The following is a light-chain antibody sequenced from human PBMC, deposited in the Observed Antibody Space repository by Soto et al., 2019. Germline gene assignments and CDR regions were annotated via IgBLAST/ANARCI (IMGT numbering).Light chain of an antibody. CDR3: QQYQSYWA. V-gene: IGKV1-5*03. CDR1: QSISSW. J-gene: IGKJ1*01. Sequence: DIQMTQSPPTLSASVGDRVTITCRASQSISSWLAWYQQKPGKAPKLLIYKASSLEIGVPSRFSGSGSGTEFTLTISSLQPEDFATYYCQQYQSYWAFGQGTKVDLK. CDR2: KAS.